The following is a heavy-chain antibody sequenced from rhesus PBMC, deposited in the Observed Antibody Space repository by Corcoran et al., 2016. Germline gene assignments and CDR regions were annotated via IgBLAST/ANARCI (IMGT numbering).Heavy chain of an antibody. CDR3: ASDKGGTLFDY. D-gene: IGHD1-44*01. V-gene: IGHV4-169*02. Sequence: QLQLQESGPGLVKPSETLSVTCAFSRGSICSNYRSWIRQAPGKGLEWIWYIYGSGGRTNYNPSLKSRVTLSVDTSKNQLSLKLRSVTAADTAVYYCASDKGGTLFDYWGQGVLVTVSS. J-gene: IGHJ4*01. CDR1: RGSICSNY. CDR2: IYGSGGRT.